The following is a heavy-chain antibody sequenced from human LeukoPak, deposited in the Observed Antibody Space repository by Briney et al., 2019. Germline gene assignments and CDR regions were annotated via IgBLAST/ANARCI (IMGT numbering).Heavy chain of an antibody. CDR2: INHSGST. V-gene: IGHV4-34*01. D-gene: IGHD2-2*02. J-gene: IGHJ6*02. Sequence: SETLSLTCAVYGGSFSGYYWSWIRQPPGKGLEWIGVINHSGSTNYNPSLKSRVTISVDTSKNQFSLKLSSVTAADTAVYYCAGNGYCSSTSCYTGYYYYYGMDVWGQGTTVTVSS. CDR3: AGNGYCSSTSCYTGYYYYYGMDV. CDR1: GGSFSGYY.